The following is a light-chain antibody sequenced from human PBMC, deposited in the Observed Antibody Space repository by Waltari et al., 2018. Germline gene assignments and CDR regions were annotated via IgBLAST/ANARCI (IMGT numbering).Light chain of an antibody. CDR3: HQYYRLPLT. CDR2: WAS. Sequence: DIVMTQSPDSLAVSLGERATINCKSWQSVFASSTNKNYLAWYQQKPGQPPKLLISWASTRESGVPDRFSGSGSGTDFTLTISSLQAEDVAVYYCHQYYRLPLTFGGGTKVEIK. CDR1: QSVFASSTNKNY. J-gene: IGKJ4*01. V-gene: IGKV4-1*01.